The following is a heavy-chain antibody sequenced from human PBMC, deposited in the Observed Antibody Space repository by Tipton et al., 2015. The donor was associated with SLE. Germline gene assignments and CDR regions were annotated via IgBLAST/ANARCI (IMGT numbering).Heavy chain of an antibody. CDR3: ARGTRSIAAWGLRPLYFDY. V-gene: IGHV4-4*02. CDR2: INHSGST. J-gene: IGHJ4*02. Sequence: TLSLTCAVSGGSISSSNWWSWVRQPPGKGLEWIGEINHSGSTNYNPSLKSRVTISVDTSKNQFSLKLSSVTAADTAVYYCARGTRSIAAWGLRPLYFDYWGQGTLVTVSS. D-gene: IGHD4-17*01. CDR1: GGSISSSNW.